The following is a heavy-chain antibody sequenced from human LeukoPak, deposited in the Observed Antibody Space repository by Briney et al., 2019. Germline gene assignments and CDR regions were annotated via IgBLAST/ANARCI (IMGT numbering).Heavy chain of an antibody. CDR3: ARDGIVVVSAAIYYYYGMDV. V-gene: IGHV3-66*01. Sequence: GGSLRLSCAASGFIVSNNYMSWVRQAPGKGLEWISVTYSGGYTSYASSVKGRFTIFRDNSKNTVYLQMNSLRAEDTAVYYCARDGIVVVSAAIYYYYGMDVWGQGTTVTVSS. D-gene: IGHD2-2*01. J-gene: IGHJ6*02. CDR2: TYSGGYT. CDR1: GFIVSNNY.